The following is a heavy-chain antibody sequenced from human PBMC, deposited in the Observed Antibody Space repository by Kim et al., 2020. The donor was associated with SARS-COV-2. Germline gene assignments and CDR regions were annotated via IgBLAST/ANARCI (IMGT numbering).Heavy chain of an antibody. Sequence: GGSLRLSCAASGFTFSSYAMHWVRQAPGKGLEWVAVISYDGSNKYYADSVKGRFTISRDNSKNTLYLQMNSLRAEDTAVYYCARDLGGYCSGGSCYVYHYYYGMDVWGQGTTVTVSS. V-gene: IGHV3-30*04. CDR2: ISYDGSNK. CDR3: ARDLGGYCSGGSCYVYHYYYGMDV. D-gene: IGHD2-15*01. CDR1: GFTFSSYA. J-gene: IGHJ6*02.